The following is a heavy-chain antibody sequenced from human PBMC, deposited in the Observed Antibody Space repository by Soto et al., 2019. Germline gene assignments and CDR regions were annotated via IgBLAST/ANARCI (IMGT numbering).Heavy chain of an antibody. CDR1: GFTFSSYA. CDR3: AKGTPTSYDILTPSDPRPLDY. Sequence: EVQLLESGGGLVQPGGSLRLSCAASGFTFSSYAMSWVRQAPGKGLEWVSAISGSGGSTYYADSVKGRVTISRDNSKNTLYLQMNSLRAEDTAVYYCAKGTPTSYDILTPSDPRPLDYWGQGTLVTVSS. V-gene: IGHV3-23*01. CDR2: ISGSGGST. D-gene: IGHD3-9*01. J-gene: IGHJ4*02.